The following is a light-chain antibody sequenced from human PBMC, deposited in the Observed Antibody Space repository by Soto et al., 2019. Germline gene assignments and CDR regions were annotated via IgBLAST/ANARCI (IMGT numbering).Light chain of an antibody. V-gene: IGKV1-39*01. CDR3: QQSYSTATWT. J-gene: IGKJ1*01. CDR2: SAS. Sequence: IQMTQSPSSLSASVGDRVTITCRSSETISDYLNWYQHKPGEAPKVLISSASTLRGGVPSRFSGTGSGTDFTLTISSLQPEDVATYYCQQSYSTATWTLGQGTKVDIK. CDR1: ETISDY.